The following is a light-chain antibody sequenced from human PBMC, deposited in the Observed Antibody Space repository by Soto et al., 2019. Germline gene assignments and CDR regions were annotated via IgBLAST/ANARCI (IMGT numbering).Light chain of an antibody. CDR3: QSYDSSHVV. Sequence: QSVLTQPPSVSGAPGQRVTISCTGSSSNIGAGYDVHWYQQLPGTAPKLLIYGNSHRPSGVPDRFSGSKSGTSDSLAITGLQAEDEADYYCQSYDSSHVVFGGGTQLPVL. J-gene: IGLJ2*01. CDR2: GNS. V-gene: IGLV1-40*01. CDR1: SSNIGAGYD.